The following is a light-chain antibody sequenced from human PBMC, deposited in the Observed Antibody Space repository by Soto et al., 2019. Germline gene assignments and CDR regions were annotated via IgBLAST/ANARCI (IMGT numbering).Light chain of an antibody. V-gene: IGKV3-15*01. Sequence: EXVMTQSPATLSVSPGERATLSCRASQSVSSNLAWYQQKPGQAPRLLIYGASTRATGIPARFSGSGSGTEFTLTISSLQSEDFAVYYCQQYNNWPLWTFGQGNKV. J-gene: IGKJ1*01. CDR2: GAS. CDR1: QSVSSN. CDR3: QQYNNWPLWT.